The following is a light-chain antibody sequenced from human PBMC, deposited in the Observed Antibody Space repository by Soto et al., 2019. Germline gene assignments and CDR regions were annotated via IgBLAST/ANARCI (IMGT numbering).Light chain of an antibody. V-gene: IGLV2-8*01. CDR1: SSDIGGYNS. Sequence: QSALTQSPSASGSPGQSVTISCTGTSSDIGGYNSVSWYQQHPGKAPKVMIYDVTKRPSGVPDRFSGSKSGNTASLTVSALLAEDEADYYCSSYTDTKSLVFGTGTKVTVL. CDR3: SSYTDTKSLV. J-gene: IGLJ1*01. CDR2: DVT.